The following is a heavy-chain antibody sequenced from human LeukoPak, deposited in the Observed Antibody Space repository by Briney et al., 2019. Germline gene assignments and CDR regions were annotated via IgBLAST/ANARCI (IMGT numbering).Heavy chain of an antibody. Sequence: GGSPRLSCAVSGFTVSSNYMNWVRQAPGVGLEWVSVIYTDGSTYYADSVRGRFTISRDNSKNTLYLQMNTLRGEGTAVYYCARDRSSGSDFIFDYWGQGTLVTVSS. CDR2: IYTDGST. CDR1: GFTVSSNY. V-gene: IGHV3-53*01. D-gene: IGHD3-22*01. CDR3: ARDRSSGSDFIFDY. J-gene: IGHJ4*02.